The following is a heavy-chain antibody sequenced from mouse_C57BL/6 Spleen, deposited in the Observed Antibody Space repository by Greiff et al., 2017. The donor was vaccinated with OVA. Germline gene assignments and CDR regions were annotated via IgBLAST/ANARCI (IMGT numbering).Heavy chain of an antibody. CDR3: ARVYGSSYGYFDY. Sequence: QVQLKESGAELVRPGTSVKVSCKASGYAFTNYLIEWVKQRPGQGLEWIGVINPGSGGTNHNEKFKGKAKLTADKSSSTAYVQLSSRTSEDSAVYFCARVYGSSYGYFDYWGQGTTLTVSS. V-gene: IGHV1-54*01. D-gene: IGHD1-1*01. CDR2: INPGSGGT. J-gene: IGHJ2*01. CDR1: GYAFTNYL.